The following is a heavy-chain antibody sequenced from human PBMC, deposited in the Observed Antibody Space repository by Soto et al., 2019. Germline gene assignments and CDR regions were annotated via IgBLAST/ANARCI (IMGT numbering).Heavy chain of an antibody. V-gene: IGHV3-30-3*01. CDR2: ISYEGSDK. CDR1: GFTFSSYA. Sequence: PGGSLRLSCAASGFTFSSYAMHWVRQAPGKGLGWVAVISYEGSDKYYADSVKGRFTISRDSSKNTLYLRMNRLRAEDTAAYYCAEAGLTFKLDYCFDYWGQGTLFTVSS. J-gene: IGHJ4*02. CDR3: AEAGLTFKLDYCFDY. D-gene: IGHD3-9*01.